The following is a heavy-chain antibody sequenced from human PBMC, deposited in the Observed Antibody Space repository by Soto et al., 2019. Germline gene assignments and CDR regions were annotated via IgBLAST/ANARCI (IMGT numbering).Heavy chain of an antibody. CDR3: ARAGRSFDWSKWSYYGMDV. CDR1: GGSFSGYY. D-gene: IGHD3-9*01. Sequence: LSLTCAVYGGSFSGYYWSWIRQPPGKGLEWIGEINHSGSTNYNPSLKSRVTISVDTSKNQFSLKLSSVTAADTAVYYCARAGRSFDWSKWSYYGMDVWGQGTTVTVSS. J-gene: IGHJ6*02. CDR2: INHSGST. V-gene: IGHV4-34*01.